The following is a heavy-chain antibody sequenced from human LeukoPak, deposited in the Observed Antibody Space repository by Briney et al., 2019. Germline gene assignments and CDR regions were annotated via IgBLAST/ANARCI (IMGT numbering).Heavy chain of an antibody. CDR2: IIPIFGTA. CDR1: GGTFSSYA. Sequence: GASVKVSCKASGGTFSSYAISWVRQAPGQGLEWMGGIIPIFGTANYAQKFQGRVTITTAESTSTAYMELSSLRSEDTAVYYCARGFGFGPLYGGNSDGFDYWGQGTLVTVSS. CDR3: ARGFGFGPLYGGNSDGFDY. D-gene: IGHD4-23*01. J-gene: IGHJ4*02. V-gene: IGHV1-69*05.